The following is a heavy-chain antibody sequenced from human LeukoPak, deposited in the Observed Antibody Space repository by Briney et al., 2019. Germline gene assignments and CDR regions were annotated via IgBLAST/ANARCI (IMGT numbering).Heavy chain of an antibody. CDR2: IRYDGSNN. V-gene: IGHV3-30*02. Sequence: PAGSLRLPCAASGLTFSSYGMFWVRQAPGKGLEWVGFIRYDGSNNYYADSVKGRFTISRDNSKNTLYLQMNSLTAADTAVYFCAEDTGAAAHSSHSLGYWGQGTLVTVSS. J-gene: IGHJ4*02. CDR3: AEDTGAAAHSSHSLGY. D-gene: IGHD6-13*01. CDR1: GLTFSSYG.